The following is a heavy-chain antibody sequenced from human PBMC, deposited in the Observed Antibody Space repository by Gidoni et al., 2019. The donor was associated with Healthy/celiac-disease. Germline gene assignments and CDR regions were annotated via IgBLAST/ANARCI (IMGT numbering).Heavy chain of an antibody. V-gene: IGHV1-2*04. CDR1: GYTFTGYY. Sequence: QVQLVQSGAEVKKPGASVKVSCKASGYTFTGYYMHWVRQAPGQGLEWMGWINPNSGGTNYAQKFQGWVTMTRDTSISTAYMELSRLRSDDTAVYYCATGIKYSSSWYVSYGMDVWGQGTTVTVSS. J-gene: IGHJ6*02. D-gene: IGHD6-13*01. CDR3: ATGIKYSSSWYVSYGMDV. CDR2: INPNSGGT.